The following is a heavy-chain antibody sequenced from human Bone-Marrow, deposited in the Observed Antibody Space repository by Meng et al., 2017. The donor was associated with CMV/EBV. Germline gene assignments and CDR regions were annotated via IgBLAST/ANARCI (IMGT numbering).Heavy chain of an antibody. D-gene: IGHD2-2*01. Sequence: AAVKVSCKASGYSFTTYGVTWVRQAPGQGLEWMGWINPNSGGTNYAQKFQGRVTMTRDTTTSTDYMEMSSLRSEDTAVDYGAREREEGYCSSTSCYYGNWFDPWGQGTLVTVSS. V-gene: IGHV1-18*01. CDR1: GYSFTTYG. CDR3: AREREEGYCSSTSCYYGNWFDP. J-gene: IGHJ5*02. CDR2: INPNSGGT.